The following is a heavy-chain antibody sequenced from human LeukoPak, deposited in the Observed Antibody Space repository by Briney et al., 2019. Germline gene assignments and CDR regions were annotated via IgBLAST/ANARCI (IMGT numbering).Heavy chain of an antibody. CDR2: IYYSVST. CDR3: ARGLYGNAFDI. V-gene: IGHV4-59*01. J-gene: IGHJ3*02. D-gene: IGHD4/OR15-4a*01. Sequence: SETLSLTCTVSGGSISRYYWSWIRQPPGKGREWIGYIYYSVSTNYNTSRKSGVTISVDTSKNQFSMKMSSVTAADTAVYYCARGLYGNAFDIWGQGKMVLVSS. CDR1: GGSISRYY.